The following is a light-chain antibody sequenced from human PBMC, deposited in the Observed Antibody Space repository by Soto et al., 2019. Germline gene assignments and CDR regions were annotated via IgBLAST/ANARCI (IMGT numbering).Light chain of an antibody. V-gene: IGKV3-11*01. CDR2: DAS. J-gene: IGKJ1*01. Sequence: IELVQSPATLSVSPGKIATLSCRASQSVSSYLAWYQQKPGQAPRLLIYDASNRATGIPARFSGSGSGTDFTLTISSLEPEDFAVYYCQQRSNWPRTFGQGTKVDIK. CDR3: QQRSNWPRT. CDR1: QSVSSY.